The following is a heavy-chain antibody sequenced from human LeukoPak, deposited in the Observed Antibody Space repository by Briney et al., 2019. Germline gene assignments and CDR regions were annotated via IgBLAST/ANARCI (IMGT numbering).Heavy chain of an antibody. CDR3: ARSGLLVWFGEALDAFDI. J-gene: IGHJ3*02. V-gene: IGHV4-34*01. D-gene: IGHD3-10*01. CDR2: INHSGST. Sequence: SETLSLTCAVYGGSFSGYYWSWIRQPPGKGLEWIGEINHSGSTNYNPSLKSRVTISVDTSKNQFSLKLSSVTAADTAVYYCARSGLLVWFGEALDAFDIWGQGTMVTVSS. CDR1: GGSFSGYY.